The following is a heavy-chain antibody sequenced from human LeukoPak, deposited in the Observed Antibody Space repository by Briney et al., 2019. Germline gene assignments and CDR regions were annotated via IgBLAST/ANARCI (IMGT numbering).Heavy chain of an antibody. CDR2: INPSGGST. CDR3: ARVRGIVGASRTFDP. J-gene: IGHJ5*02. D-gene: IGHD1-26*01. CDR1: GYTFTSYY. Sequence: ASVKVSCKASGYTFTSYYMHWVRQAPGQGLEWMGIINPSGGSTSYAQKFQGRVTMTRDMSTSTVYMEPSSLRSEDTAVYYCARVRGIVGASRTFDPWGQGTLVTVSS. V-gene: IGHV1-46*01.